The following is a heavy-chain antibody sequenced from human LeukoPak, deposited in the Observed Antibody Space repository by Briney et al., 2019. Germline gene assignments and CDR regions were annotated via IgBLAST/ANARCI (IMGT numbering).Heavy chain of an antibody. V-gene: IGHV4-59*04. D-gene: IGHD3-10*01. CDR1: GGSISSYY. J-gene: IGHJ6*04. CDR2: IYYSGST. Sequence: SETLSLTCTVSGGSISSYYWSWIRQPPGKGLEWIGYIYYSGSTYYNPSLKSRVTISVDTSKNQFSLKLSSVTAADTAVYYCASTLWFGAEGDVWGKGTTVTISS. CDR3: ASTLWFGAEGDV.